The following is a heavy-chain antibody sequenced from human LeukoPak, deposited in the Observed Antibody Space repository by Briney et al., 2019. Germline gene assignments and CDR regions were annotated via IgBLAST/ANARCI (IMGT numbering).Heavy chain of an antibody. CDR2: IYTSGST. Sequence: SETLSLTCTVSGGSISNFYWSWIRQPAGKGLEWIGRIYTSGSTNYNPSPKSGVTMSIDTSKNQFSLKLSSVTAADTAVYYCARDLRRITMVRGAFNWFDPWGQGTLVTVSS. V-gene: IGHV4-4*07. CDR3: ARDLRRITMVRGAFNWFDP. J-gene: IGHJ5*02. D-gene: IGHD3-10*01. CDR1: GGSISNFY.